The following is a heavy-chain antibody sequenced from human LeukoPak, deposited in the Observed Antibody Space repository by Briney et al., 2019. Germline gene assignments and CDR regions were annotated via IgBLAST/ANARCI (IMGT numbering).Heavy chain of an antibody. V-gene: IGHV3-66*01. CDR3: ASSVVTPFDY. D-gene: IGHD4-23*01. CDR2: IYSGGST. J-gene: IGHJ4*02. CDR1: GFTVSSNY. Sequence: GGSLRLSCAAFGFTVSSNYMSLVRQAPGKGLEWVSVIYSGGSTYYADSVKGGFTISRDNSKNTLYLQMNSLRAEDTAVYYCASSVVTPFDYWGQGTLVTVSS.